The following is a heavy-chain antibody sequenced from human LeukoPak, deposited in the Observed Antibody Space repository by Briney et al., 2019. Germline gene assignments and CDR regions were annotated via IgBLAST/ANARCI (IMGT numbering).Heavy chain of an antibody. D-gene: IGHD6-13*01. CDR2: IKQDGSEK. V-gene: IGHV3-7*02. CDR3: ARPSRPYRSSEYFQH. J-gene: IGHJ1*01. CDR1: GFTFSSYW. Sequence: GGSLRLSCAASGFTFSSYWMSWVRQAPGKGLEWVANIKQDGSEKYYVDSVKGRFTISRDNAKNSLYLQMNSLRAEDTAVYYCARPSRPYRSSEYFQHWGQGTLVIVSS.